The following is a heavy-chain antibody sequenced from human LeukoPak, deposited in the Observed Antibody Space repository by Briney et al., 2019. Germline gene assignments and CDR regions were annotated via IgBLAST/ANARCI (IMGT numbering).Heavy chain of an antibody. V-gene: IGHV2-5*02. D-gene: IGHD6-19*01. CDR1: GFSLSTSGVG. CDR2: IYWDGDK. Sequence: SGPTLVNPTQTLTLTCTFSGFSLSTSGVGVGWIRQPPGKALEWLALIYWDGDKRYSPSLKSRLTITKDTSKNQVVLTMTNMDPVDTATYYCAHITVPGIAVAGTISWFDPWGQGTLVTVSS. CDR3: AHITVPGIAVAGTISWFDP. J-gene: IGHJ5*02.